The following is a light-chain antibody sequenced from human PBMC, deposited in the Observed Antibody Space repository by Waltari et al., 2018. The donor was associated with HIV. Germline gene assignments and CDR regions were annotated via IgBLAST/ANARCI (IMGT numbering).Light chain of an antibody. CDR2: DVS. CDR1: SSHVGADNF. J-gene: IGLJ3*02. Sequence: QSALTQPASVSGSPGQSITIPCTGTSSHVGADNFVSWYQQHPGKAPKLMIYDVSSRPSGVSDRFSGSKSGNTASLTISGLQAEDEADYYCGSYTSSSTLVFGGGTKLTVL. V-gene: IGLV2-14*03. CDR3: GSYTSSSTLV.